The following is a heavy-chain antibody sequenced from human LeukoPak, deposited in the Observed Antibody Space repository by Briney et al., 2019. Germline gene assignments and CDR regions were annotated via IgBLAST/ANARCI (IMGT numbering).Heavy chain of an antibody. CDR1: GFAFSGYA. CDR3: AKGGSLQSVFNYDFWSGYLDYYYYMDV. Sequence: GGSLRLSCATSGFAFSGYAVTWVRQAPGKGLEWVSGISGGGEKTYYADSVKGRFTTSRDNSKNMVFLQTNSLRVEDTAVYYCAKGGSLQSVFNYDFWSGYLDYYYYMDVWGKGTTVTVSS. D-gene: IGHD3-3*01. J-gene: IGHJ6*03. CDR2: ISGGGEKT. V-gene: IGHV3-23*01.